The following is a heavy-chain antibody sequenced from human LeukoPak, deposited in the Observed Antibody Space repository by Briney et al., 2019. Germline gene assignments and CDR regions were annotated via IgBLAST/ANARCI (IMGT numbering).Heavy chain of an antibody. CDR2: IYGGGNT. D-gene: IGHD5-18*01. Sequence: GGSLRLSCAASGFTVSSIDMSWVRQAPGKGLEWISVIYGGGNTRYYADSVKGRFTVSRDNAKNSLYLQMNSLRAEDTAVYYCARDRRYGYYFDYWGQGILVTVSS. CDR1: GFTVSSID. CDR3: ARDRRYGYYFDY. V-gene: IGHV3-53*01. J-gene: IGHJ4*02.